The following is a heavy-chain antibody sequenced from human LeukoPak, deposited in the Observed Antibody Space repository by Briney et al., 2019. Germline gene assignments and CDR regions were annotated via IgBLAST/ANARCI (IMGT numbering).Heavy chain of an antibody. CDR1: GFTFSSYA. J-gene: IGHJ4*02. V-gene: IGHV3-23*01. D-gene: IGHD3-3*01. CDR2: ISGSGGST. Sequence: GGSLRLSCAASGFTFSSYAMSRVRQAPGKGLEWVSAISGSGGSTYYADSVKGWFTISRDNSKNTLYLQMNSLRAEDTAVYYCAKVKGPDFWSGYYDYWGQGTLVTVSS. CDR3: AKVKGPDFWSGYYDY.